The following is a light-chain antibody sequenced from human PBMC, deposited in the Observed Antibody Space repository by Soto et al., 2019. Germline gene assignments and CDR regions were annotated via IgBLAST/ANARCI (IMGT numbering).Light chain of an antibody. CDR2: GAS. J-gene: IGKJ1*01. CDR1: QSFDST. CDR3: QQYGSSPGT. V-gene: IGKV3-20*01. Sequence: EIVMTQSPATLSVSAGERVTLSCRASQSFDSTLAWYLQKPGQAPMLLIYGASTRATGIPGRFSGSGSGTDFPLTISRLEPEDVAVYYWQQYGSSPGTFGQGTKVEIK.